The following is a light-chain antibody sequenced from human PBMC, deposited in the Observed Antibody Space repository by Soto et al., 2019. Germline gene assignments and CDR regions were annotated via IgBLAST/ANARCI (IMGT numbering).Light chain of an antibody. J-gene: IGKJ2*01. CDR1: QRVSNIY. Sequence: EIVLTQSPGTLSLSPGERATLSCRASQRVSNIYLAWYQQKPGQAPRLLIYGASSRATGIPDRFSGSGSGTDFTLTSSRLEPEDGAVYYCQQYDNSLFAFGQGTKLEIK. CDR3: QQYDNSLFA. CDR2: GAS. V-gene: IGKV3-20*01.